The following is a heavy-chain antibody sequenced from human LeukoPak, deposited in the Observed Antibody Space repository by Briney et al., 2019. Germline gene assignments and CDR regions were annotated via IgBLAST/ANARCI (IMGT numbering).Heavy chain of an antibody. D-gene: IGHD4-23*01. J-gene: IGHJ4*02. V-gene: IGHV5-51*01. CDR2: IYPDDSNT. Sequence: GESLKISCKGSGYSFTTSWIGWVRQMPGKGLEWMGIIYPDDSNTRYSPSFQGQVTISADKSISTAYLQWSSLKASDTAMYYCARQTTVVTPSWIDYWGQGTLVTVSS. CDR1: GYSFTTSW. CDR3: ARQTTVVTPSWIDY.